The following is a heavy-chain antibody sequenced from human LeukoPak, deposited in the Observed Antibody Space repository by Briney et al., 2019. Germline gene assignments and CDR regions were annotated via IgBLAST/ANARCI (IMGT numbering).Heavy chain of an antibody. CDR2: IYSGGST. Sequence: GGSLRLSCAASGFTVSSNYMSWVRQAPGKGLEWVSIIYSGGSTYYTDSVRGRFIISRDISRNTLYLQMNSLRAEDTAVYYCARVGDCGRASCYAIDYWGQGTLVTVSS. V-gene: IGHV3-66*01. CDR3: ARVGDCGRASCYAIDY. J-gene: IGHJ4*02. D-gene: IGHD2-2*01. CDR1: GFTVSSNY.